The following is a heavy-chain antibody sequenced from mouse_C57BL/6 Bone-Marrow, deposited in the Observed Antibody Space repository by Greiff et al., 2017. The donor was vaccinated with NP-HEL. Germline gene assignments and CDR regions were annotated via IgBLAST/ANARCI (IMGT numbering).Heavy chain of an antibody. CDR1: GFTFSDYG. V-gene: IGHV5-17*01. D-gene: IGHD1-1*01. J-gene: IGHJ4*01. Sequence: EVKLVESGGGLVKPGGSLKLSCAASGFTFSDYGMHWVRQAPEKGLEWVAYISSGSSTIYYADTVKGRFTISRDNAKNTLFLQVTSLRSEDTAMYYCARPHGSNLSYYAMDYWGQGTSVTVSS. CDR3: ARPHGSNLSYYAMDY. CDR2: ISSGSSTI.